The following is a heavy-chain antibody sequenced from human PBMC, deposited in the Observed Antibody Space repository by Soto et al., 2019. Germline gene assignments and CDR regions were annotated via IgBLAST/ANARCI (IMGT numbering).Heavy chain of an antibody. V-gene: IGHV3-23*01. CDR3: AKDRGGDNGDY. D-gene: IGHD2-21*01. CDR2: IGASGDYT. CDR1: GFTFSTYA. Sequence: PGGSLRLSCAASGFTFSTYAMYWVRQAPGKGLEWVSAIGASGDYTYYPDSVKGRFTISRDNSKNTLYLQMNSLRAEDTAIYYCAKDRGGDNGDYWGQGTLVTVSS. J-gene: IGHJ4*02.